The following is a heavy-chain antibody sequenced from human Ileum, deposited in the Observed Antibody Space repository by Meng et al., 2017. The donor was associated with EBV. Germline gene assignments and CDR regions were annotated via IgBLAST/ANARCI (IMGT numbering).Heavy chain of an antibody. J-gene: IGHJ4*02. CDR2: VYHDGAT. V-gene: IGHV4-4*02. D-gene: IGHD3-10*01. Sequence: QVLLQESGPGLVKPSGTRSLTCAVSGDSVSGSDWWSWVRQPPGKGLEWIGEVYHDGATNYHPSLKSRVTISLDKSKNEVNLHLNSLTAADTAVYFCARSSPIVRGLDYWGQGTLVTVSS. CDR1: GDSVSGSDW. CDR3: ARSSPIVRGLDY.